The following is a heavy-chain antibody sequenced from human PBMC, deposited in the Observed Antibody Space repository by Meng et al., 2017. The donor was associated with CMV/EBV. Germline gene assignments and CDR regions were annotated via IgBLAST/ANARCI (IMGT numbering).Heavy chain of an antibody. V-gene: IGHV3-11*01. CDR3: ARHTLYYYGSGSYSFAAVVSGEYYYYYGMDV. CDR2: ISSSGSTI. D-gene: IGHD3-10*01. Sequence: GESLKISCAASGFTFSDYYMSWIRQAPGKGLEWVSYISSSGSTIYYADSVKGRFTISRDNAKNSLYLQMNRLRAEDTAVYYCARHTLYYYGSGSYSFAAVVSGEYYYYYGMDVWGQGTTVTVSS. CDR1: GFTFSDYY. J-gene: IGHJ6*02.